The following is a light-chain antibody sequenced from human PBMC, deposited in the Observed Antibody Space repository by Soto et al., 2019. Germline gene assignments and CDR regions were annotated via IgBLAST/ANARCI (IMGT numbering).Light chain of an antibody. J-gene: IGKJ3*01. Sequence: DIQMTQSPSSLSASVGDRVTITCRASQSMSRYLNWYQQKPGKAPKVLIYAASSLQSGVPSRFSGSGSGTDFTLTISSLQPEDFATYYCQQSYSTPFTFGPGTNVDIK. V-gene: IGKV1-39*01. CDR2: AAS. CDR3: QQSYSTPFT. CDR1: QSMSRY.